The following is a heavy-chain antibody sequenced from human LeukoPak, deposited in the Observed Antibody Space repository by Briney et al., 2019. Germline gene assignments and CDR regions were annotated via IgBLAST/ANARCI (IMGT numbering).Heavy chain of an antibody. CDR1: AFIFSGHW. CDR3: ARSSYSSSSSV. CDR2: IKEDGSER. D-gene: IGHD6-6*01. V-gene: IGHV3-7*03. Sequence: GGSLRLSCEGSAFIFSGHWMNWVRQTPGKGLEWVASIKEDGSERQYVDSVKGRFTISRDNAKNSLYLQINSLRAEDTAVYYCARSSYSSSSSVWGQGTMVTVSS. J-gene: IGHJ3*01.